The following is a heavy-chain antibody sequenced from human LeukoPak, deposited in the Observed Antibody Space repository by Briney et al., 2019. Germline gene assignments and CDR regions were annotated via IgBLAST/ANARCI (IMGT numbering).Heavy chain of an antibody. CDR2: INPNSGGT. CDR1: GYTFTGYY. CDR3: ARAPYYDILTGYYYYYGMDV. Sequence: ASVKVSCKASGYTFTGYYMHWVRQAPGQGLEWMGWINPNSGGTNYAQKFQGWVTMTRDTSISTAYMELSRLRSDDTAVYYCARAPYYDILTGYYYYYGMDVWGQGTTVTVSS. V-gene: IGHV1-2*04. J-gene: IGHJ6*02. D-gene: IGHD3-9*01.